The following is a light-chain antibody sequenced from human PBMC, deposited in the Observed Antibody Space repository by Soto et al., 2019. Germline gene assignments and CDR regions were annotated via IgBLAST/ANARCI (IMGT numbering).Light chain of an antibody. CDR2: LNSDGSH. J-gene: IGLJ2*01. V-gene: IGLV4-69*01. CDR3: QTWGAGTVV. Sequence: QPVLTQSPSASASLGASVKLSCTLSSGHTRYAIAWHQQQPEKGPRYLMKLNSDGSHTKGDGIPDRFSGSSSGADRYLTISSLQSEDEADYYCQTWGAGTVVFGGGTQLTVL. CDR1: SGHTRYA.